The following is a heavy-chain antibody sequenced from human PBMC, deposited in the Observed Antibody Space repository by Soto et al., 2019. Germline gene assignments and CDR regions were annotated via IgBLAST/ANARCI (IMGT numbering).Heavy chain of an antibody. J-gene: IGHJ4*02. V-gene: IGHV4-4*02. CDR1: GDSITRDNW. CDR3: ARGRIGVAGYFDH. D-gene: IGHD6-19*01. CDR2: IFHTGTT. Sequence: SETLSLTCAVSGDSITRDNWWSWIRQSPGTGLQWMAEIFHTGTTNYNPSLNNRATISMDESRNKVSLYLTSVTAADTAVYYCARGRIGVAGYFDHWGQGTLVTVSS.